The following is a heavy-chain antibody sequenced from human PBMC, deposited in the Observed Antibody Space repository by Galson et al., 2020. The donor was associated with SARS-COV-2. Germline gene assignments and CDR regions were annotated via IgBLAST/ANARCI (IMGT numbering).Heavy chain of an antibody. D-gene: IGHD3-3*01. V-gene: IGHV4-59*08. CDR2: IHYRGST. J-gene: IGHJ5*02. CDR1: GGSITNDYY. CDR3: ARQNVITIFGVVITPTWFDP. Sequence: SETLSLTCTASGGSITNDYYWRWFRQPPGNGLEWIGNIHYRGSTNSNPSLKSRVTITVDTSKNQFSLKLSSVTAADTAVYYCARQNVITIFGVVITPTWFDPWGQGTLVTVSS.